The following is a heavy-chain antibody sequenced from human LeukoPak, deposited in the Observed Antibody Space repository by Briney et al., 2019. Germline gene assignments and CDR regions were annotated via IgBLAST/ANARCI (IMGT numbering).Heavy chain of an antibody. CDR2: IYYSGST. CDR1: GGSISSYY. V-gene: IGHV4-59*01. CDR3: ARHLPITGTRLYYFDY. D-gene: IGHD1-20*01. J-gene: IGHJ4*02. Sequence: PSETLSLTCTVSGGSISSYYWSWIRQPPGKGLEWIGYIYYSGSTNYNPSLKSRVTISVDTSKNQFSLKPSSVTAADTAVYYCARHLPITGTRLYYFDYWGQGTLVTVSS.